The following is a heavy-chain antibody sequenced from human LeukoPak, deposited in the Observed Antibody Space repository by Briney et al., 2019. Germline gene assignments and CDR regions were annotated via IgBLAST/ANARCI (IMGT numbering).Heavy chain of an antibody. V-gene: IGHV3-23*01. Sequence: GRSLRLSCAASGFTFCSYAMSWVRQAPGKGLGCVSAISGSGGSRYYADSVNARFTISRDNSEITLYLQMNSLRAEGTAVYYCATLRFLEWLLSYWGRGTLVNVFS. CDR3: ATLRFLEWLLSY. D-gene: IGHD3-3*01. CDR1: GFTFCSYA. J-gene: IGHJ4*02. CDR2: ISGSGGSR.